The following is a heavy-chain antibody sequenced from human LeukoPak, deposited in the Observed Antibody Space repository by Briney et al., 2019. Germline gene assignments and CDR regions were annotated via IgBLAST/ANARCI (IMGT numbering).Heavy chain of an antibody. J-gene: IGHJ4*02. CDR2: IYYSGST. Sequence: SETLSLTCTVSGGSISSSSYYWGWIRQPPGKGLEWIGSIYYSGSTYYNPPLKSRVTISVDTSKNQFSLKLSSVTAADTAVYYCATSRATIFGVGPAYYFDYWGQGTLVTVSS. D-gene: IGHD3-3*01. CDR1: GGSISSSSYY. V-gene: IGHV4-39*01. CDR3: ATSRATIFGVGPAYYFDY.